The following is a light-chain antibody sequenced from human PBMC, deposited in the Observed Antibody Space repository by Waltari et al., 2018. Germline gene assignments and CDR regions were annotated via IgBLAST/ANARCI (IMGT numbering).Light chain of an antibody. CDR3: QQYTDWPPLT. V-gene: IGKV3-15*01. CDR1: QNVGTN. CDR2: GTS. J-gene: IGKJ4*01. Sequence: IVLTQSPATLSVSPGEGATLSCRASQNVGTNLARYQQRPGQAPRLLIYGTSTRATGVPARCRGSGSGTEFTLTISSLQSEDFAVYYCQQYTDWPPLTFGGGTMLEIK.